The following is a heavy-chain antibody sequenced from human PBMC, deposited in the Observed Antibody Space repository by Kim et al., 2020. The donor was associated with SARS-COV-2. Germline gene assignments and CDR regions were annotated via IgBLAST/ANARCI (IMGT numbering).Heavy chain of an antibody. V-gene: IGHV5-10-1*01. CDR2: IDPSDSYT. CDR3: ARHRGYSSSWFNYFDY. J-gene: IGHJ4*02. D-gene: IGHD6-13*01. CDR1: GYSFTSYW. Sequence: GESLKISCKGSGYSFTSYWISWVRQMPGKGLEWMGRIDPSDSYTNYSPSFQGHVTISADKSISTAYLQWSSLKASDTAMYYCARHRGYSSSWFNYFDYWGQGTLVTVSS.